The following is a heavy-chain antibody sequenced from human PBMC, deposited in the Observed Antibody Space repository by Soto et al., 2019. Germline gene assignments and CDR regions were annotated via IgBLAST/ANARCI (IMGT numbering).Heavy chain of an antibody. Sequence: EVQLLDSGGGLVQPGGSLRVSCAASGFTFSSYAMSWVRQAPGKGLEWVSGISGSGGSTYYADSVKGRFTISRDNSKNTLVLQMNSLRAEDTAVFYCVWYSRNDKNFDYWGQGTLVTVSS. CDR2: ISGSGGST. CDR1: GFTFSSYA. J-gene: IGHJ4*02. CDR3: VWYSRNDKNFDY. D-gene: IGHD1-20*01. V-gene: IGHV3-23*01.